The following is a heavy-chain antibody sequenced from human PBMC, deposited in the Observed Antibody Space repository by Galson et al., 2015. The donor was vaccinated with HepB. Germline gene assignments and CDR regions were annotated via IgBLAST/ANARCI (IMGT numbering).Heavy chain of an antibody. J-gene: IGHJ4*02. CDR1: GYSFTSYW. V-gene: IGHV5-51*01. CDR3: SRLRSSSSSWYYFDY. CDR2: IYPGDSDT. Sequence: QSGAEVKKPGESLKISCKGSGYSFTSYWIGWVRQMPGKGLEWMGIIYPGDSDTRYSPSFQGQVTISADKSISTAYLQWSSLKASDTAMYYWSRLRSSSSSWYYFDYWGQGTLVTVSS. D-gene: IGHD6-13*01.